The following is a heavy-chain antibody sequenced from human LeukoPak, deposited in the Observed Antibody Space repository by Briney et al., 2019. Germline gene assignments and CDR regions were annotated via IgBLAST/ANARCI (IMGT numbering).Heavy chain of an antibody. D-gene: IGHD2-2*01. CDR3: AKDRHAPGRYCSSTTCFPFDP. CDR2: TSGSGGST. V-gene: IGHV3-23*01. Sequence: GGSLRLSRTVSGFTFSSYAMSWVRQAPGKGLEWVSGTSGSGGSTYYADSVKGRFTISRDNSKNTLYLQMNSLRAEDTAVYYCAKDRHAPGRYCSSTTCFPFDPWGQGTLVTVSS. J-gene: IGHJ5*02. CDR1: GFTFSSYA.